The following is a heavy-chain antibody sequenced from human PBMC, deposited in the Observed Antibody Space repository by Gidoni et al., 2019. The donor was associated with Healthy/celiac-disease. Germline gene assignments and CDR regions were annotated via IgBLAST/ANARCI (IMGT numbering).Heavy chain of an antibody. CDR3: ARGLSPPNYYGMDV. V-gene: IGHV1-18*01. CDR1: GYTFTSYG. CDR2: ISAYNGKP. J-gene: IGHJ6*02. Sequence: QVQLVQSGAELKKPGASVKVSCKASGYTFTSYGISWVRQAPGQGLEWMGWISAYNGKPNSAQKLQGRVTMTTDTSTSTAYMELRSLRSDDTAVYYCARGLSPPNYYGMDVWGQGTTVTVSS.